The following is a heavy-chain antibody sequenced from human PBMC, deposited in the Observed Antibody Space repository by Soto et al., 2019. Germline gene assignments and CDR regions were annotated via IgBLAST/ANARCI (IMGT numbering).Heavy chain of an antibody. CDR2: IIPIIGII. D-gene: IGHD4-4*01. J-gene: IGHJ5*02. CDR3: AGDPDSHYNDSHASSYP. Sequence: SVKVSCKASGYTFTSYYMHWVRQAPGQGLEWMGRIIPIIGIINYAQKFQGRVTISADKFTGTAYMELTGLRSDDTAVYYCAGDPDSHYNDSHASSYPWGQGTLVTSP. CDR1: GYTFTSYY. V-gene: IGHV1-69*04.